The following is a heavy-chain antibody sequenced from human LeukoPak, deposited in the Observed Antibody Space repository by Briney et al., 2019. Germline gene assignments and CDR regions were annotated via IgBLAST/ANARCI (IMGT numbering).Heavy chain of an antibody. V-gene: IGHV3-7*01. Sequence: GGSLRLSCAASGFTFNNYWMTWFRQAPGKGLEWVANIKQDGTEIYYVDSVRGRFIISRDNAENSLYLQMNSLRVEDTAVYYCARTPDGADYWGQGTLVTVSS. CDR1: GFTFNNYW. D-gene: IGHD3-10*01. CDR3: ARTPDGADY. CDR2: IKQDGTEI. J-gene: IGHJ4*02.